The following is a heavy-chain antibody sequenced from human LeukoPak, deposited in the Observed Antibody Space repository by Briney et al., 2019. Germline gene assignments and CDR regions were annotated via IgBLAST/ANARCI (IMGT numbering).Heavy chain of an antibody. CDR1: GGSVSSGSYY. D-gene: IGHD6-19*01. CDR3: ARAGRSGWYPAAFDI. J-gene: IGHJ3*02. Sequence: SETLSLTCTVSGGSVSSGSYYWSWIRQPPGKGLEWIGSIYYSGSTYYNPSLKSRVTISVDTSKNQFSLRLSSVTAADTAVYYCARAGRSGWYPAAFDIWGQGTMVTVSS. CDR2: IYYSGST. V-gene: IGHV4-39*01.